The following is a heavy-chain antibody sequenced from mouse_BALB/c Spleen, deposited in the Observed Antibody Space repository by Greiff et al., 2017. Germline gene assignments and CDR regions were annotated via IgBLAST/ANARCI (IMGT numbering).Heavy chain of an antibody. V-gene: IGHV14-4*02. J-gene: IGHJ2*01. Sequence: EVKLQQSGAELVRSGASVKLSCTASGFNIKDYYMHWVKQRPEQGLEWIGWIDPENGDTEYAPKFQGKATMTVDKSSNTAYMQLSSLTSEDSAVYYCARSGEWLLPFDYWGQGTTLTVSS. CDR3: ARSGEWLLPFDY. CDR1: GFNIKDYY. D-gene: IGHD2-3*01. CDR2: IDPENGDT.